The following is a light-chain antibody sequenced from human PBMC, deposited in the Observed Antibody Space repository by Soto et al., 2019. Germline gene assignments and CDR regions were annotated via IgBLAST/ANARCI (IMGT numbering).Light chain of an antibody. CDR2: NVY. Sequence: QSVLTQPASVSGSPGQSITISCTGTSSDIGAYNFVSWHQQHPGKAPKLIIYNVYDRPSGISYRFSGSKSDNTASLTISGLQGEDEADYYCSSYTISRTYVFGTGTKVTVL. CDR3: SSYTISRTYV. V-gene: IGLV2-14*03. CDR1: SSDIGAYNF. J-gene: IGLJ1*01.